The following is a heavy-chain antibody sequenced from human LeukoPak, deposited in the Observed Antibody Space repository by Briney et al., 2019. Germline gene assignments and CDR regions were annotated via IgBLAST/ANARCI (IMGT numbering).Heavy chain of an antibody. CDR1: GGTFSSYA. V-gene: IGHV1-69*01. CDR2: IIPIFGTA. D-gene: IGHD4-17*01. J-gene: IGHJ2*01. CDR3: ARVDYGDLRGPRWYFDL. Sequence: GSSVKVSCKASGGTFSSYAISWVRQAPGQGLEWMGGIIPIFGTANYAQKFQGRVTITADESTSTAYMELSSLRSEDTAVYYCARVDYGDLRGPRWYFDLWGRGTLVTVSS.